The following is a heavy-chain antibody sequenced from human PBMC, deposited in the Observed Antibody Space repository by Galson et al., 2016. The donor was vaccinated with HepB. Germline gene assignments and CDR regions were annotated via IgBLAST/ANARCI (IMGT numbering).Heavy chain of an antibody. CDR1: GFTFSHFG. Sequence: SLRLSCAASGFTFSHFGMHWVRQAPGKGLEWVAVIWRDGSKKYYGDSVKGRSIISRENSKNPRYLQMKSLRAVDTAVYYCVREEGDFGERGDFWGQGTLVTVSS. D-gene: IGHD4-17*01. CDR2: IWRDGSKK. V-gene: IGHV3-33*01. J-gene: IGHJ4*02. CDR3: VREEGDFGERGDF.